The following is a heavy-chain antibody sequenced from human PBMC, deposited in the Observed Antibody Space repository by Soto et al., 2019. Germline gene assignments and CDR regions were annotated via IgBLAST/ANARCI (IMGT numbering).Heavy chain of an antibody. CDR1: GFTFSNYA. D-gene: IGHD4-17*01. V-gene: IGHV3-23*01. CDR3: TDYGGGGY. J-gene: IGHJ4*02. CDR2: ISGSGGST. Sequence: LRLSCAPSGFTFSNYAMSWVRQAPGKGLEWVSTISGSGGSTYYADSVKGRFTISRDNSKNTLYLQMNSLRAEDTAVYYCTDYGGGGYWGQGTLVTVSS.